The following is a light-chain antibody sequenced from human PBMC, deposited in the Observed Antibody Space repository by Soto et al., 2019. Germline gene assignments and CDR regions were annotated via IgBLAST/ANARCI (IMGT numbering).Light chain of an antibody. J-gene: IGLJ2*01. CDR2: EVN. CDR1: SSDVGGYNY. V-gene: IGLV2-8*01. Sequence: QSALTQPPSASGSPGQSVTISCTGTSSDVGGYNYVTWNQQHPGKAPKHMIYEVNKRPSGVPDRFSGSKSGNTASLTVSGLQAEDEADYYCSSYAGSNNLVFGGGTKLTVL. CDR3: SSYAGSNNLV.